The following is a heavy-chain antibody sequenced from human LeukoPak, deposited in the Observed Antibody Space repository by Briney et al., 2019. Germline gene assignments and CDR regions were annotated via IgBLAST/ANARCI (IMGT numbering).Heavy chain of an antibody. Sequence: SETLSLTCAVEGGSFSGYYWGWIRQPPGKGLEWIGEINHGGITTYNPSLRSRVSISIDTSKMQFSLKLRAVTAADRAVYYCARGLRGYSYGNWFDPWGQGTLVTVSS. V-gene: IGHV4-34*01. CDR1: GGSFSGYY. CDR2: INHGGIT. D-gene: IGHD5-18*01. CDR3: ARGLRGYSYGNWFDP. J-gene: IGHJ5*02.